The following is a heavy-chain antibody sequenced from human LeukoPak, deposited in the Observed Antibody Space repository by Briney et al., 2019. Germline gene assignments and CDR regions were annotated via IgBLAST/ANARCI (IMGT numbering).Heavy chain of an antibody. CDR3: AREGGPGGDYGSIDS. Sequence: SETLSLTCTVSGGSISSYYWSWIRQPAGKQPEWIGRMYTSGSTYYNPSLKSRVTMSADTSKNQFSLKLTSVTAADTSVYYCAREGGPGGDYGSIDSWGQGTLVTVSS. CDR1: GGSISSYY. J-gene: IGHJ4*02. D-gene: IGHD4-17*01. V-gene: IGHV4-4*07. CDR2: MYTSGST.